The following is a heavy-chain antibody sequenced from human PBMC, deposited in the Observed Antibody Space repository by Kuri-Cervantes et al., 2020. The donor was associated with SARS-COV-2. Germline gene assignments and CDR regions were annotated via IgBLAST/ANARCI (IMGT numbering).Heavy chain of an antibody. J-gene: IGHJ4*02. Sequence: ASVKVSCKVSGYTLTELSMHWVRQAPGKGLEWMGGFDPEDGETIYAQKFQGRVTMTEDTSTDTAYMELRSLRSDDTAVYYCARDRTIRVLATFAYWGQGTLVTVSS. CDR1: GYTLTELS. CDR3: ARDRTIRVLATFAY. V-gene: IGHV1-24*01. D-gene: IGHD5-24*01. CDR2: FDPEDGET.